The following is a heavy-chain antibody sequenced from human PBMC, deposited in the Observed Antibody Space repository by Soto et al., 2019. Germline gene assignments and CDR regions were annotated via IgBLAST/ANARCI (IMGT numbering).Heavy chain of an antibody. J-gene: IGHJ4*02. CDR1: GFSLSTSGVG. Sequence: SGPTLVNPTQTLTLTCTFSGFSLSTSGVGVGWIRQPPGKALEWFALIYWNDDKRYSPSLKSRLTITKDTSKNQVVLTMTNMDPVDTATYYCAHNHYYGSNRPFDYWGQGTLVTVSS. CDR3: AHNHYYGSNRPFDY. D-gene: IGHD3-10*01. V-gene: IGHV2-5*01. CDR2: IYWNDDK.